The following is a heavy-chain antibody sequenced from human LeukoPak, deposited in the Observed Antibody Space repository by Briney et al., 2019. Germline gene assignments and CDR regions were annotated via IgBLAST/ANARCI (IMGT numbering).Heavy chain of an antibody. CDR2: IYYSGST. J-gene: IGHJ5*02. Sequence: PSQTLSLTCTVSGGSIRSGGYSWSWIRQHPGKGLEWIGYIYYSGSTYYNPSLKSRVTISVDTSKNQFSLKLSSVTAADTAVYYCARYTYGGNSHWFDPWGQGTLVTDSS. D-gene: IGHD4-23*01. V-gene: IGHV4-31*03. CDR1: GGSIRSGGYS. CDR3: ARYTYGGNSHWFDP.